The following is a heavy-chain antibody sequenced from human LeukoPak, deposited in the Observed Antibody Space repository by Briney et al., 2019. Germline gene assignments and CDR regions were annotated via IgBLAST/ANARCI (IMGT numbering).Heavy chain of an antibody. V-gene: IGHV1-8*01. CDR2: MNPNSGNT. CDR3: ARGDYDFWSGYYIGDY. D-gene: IGHD3-3*01. J-gene: IGHJ4*02. CDR1: GYTFTSYD. Sequence: ASVKVSCKASGYTFTSYDINWVRQATGQGLEWMGWMNPNSGNTGYAQKFQGRVTMTRNTSISTAYMELSSLRSEDAAVYYCARGDYDFWSGYYIGDYWGQGTLATVSS.